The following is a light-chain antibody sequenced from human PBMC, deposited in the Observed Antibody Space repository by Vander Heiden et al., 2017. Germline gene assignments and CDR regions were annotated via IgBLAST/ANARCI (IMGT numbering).Light chain of an antibody. J-gene: IGLJ2*01. V-gene: IGLV2-8*01. Sequence: ALTQPPSASGSTGQSVTISCTGTSSDGGGYNYVSWYQQHPAYAPNLVIYEVSRRPSVVPDRFSGSKSGTTASLTFSGLQAEDDADYYCSSYAGSNNFVFGGGTKLTVL. CDR2: EVS. CDR3: SSYAGSNNFV. CDR1: SSDGGGYNY.